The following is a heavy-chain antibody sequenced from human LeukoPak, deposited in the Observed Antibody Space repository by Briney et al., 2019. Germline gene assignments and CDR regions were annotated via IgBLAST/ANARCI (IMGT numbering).Heavy chain of an antibody. J-gene: IGHJ4*02. Sequence: GASVKVSCKASGYTFTSYGISWVRQAPGQGLEWMGWISAYNGNTNYAQKLQGRVTMTTDTSTSTAYMELRSLRSDDTAVYYCARGYYYDSSGNTPLDYWGQGTLVTVSS. CDR3: ARGYYYDSSGNTPLDY. CDR2: ISAYNGNT. D-gene: IGHD3-22*01. CDR1: GYTFTSYG. V-gene: IGHV1-18*01.